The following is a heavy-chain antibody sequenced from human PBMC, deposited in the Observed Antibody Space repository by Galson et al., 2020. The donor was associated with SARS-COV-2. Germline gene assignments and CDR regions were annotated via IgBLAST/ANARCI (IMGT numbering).Heavy chain of an antibody. Sequence: SETLSLTCAVYGGSFSGYSWSWVRHPPGKGLEWIGEINNSGGTNYSPSLKSRVTMSLDTSKNQFSLKLRSVTAADTALYYCARGRRGVVTLPVLGLGPFYTFYDMDVWDKGTTVIVSS. CDR1: GGSFSGYS. J-gene: IGHJ6*03. CDR3: ARGRRGVVTLPVLGLGPFYTFYDMDV. D-gene: IGHD2-21*02. V-gene: IGHV4-34*01. CDR2: INNSGGT.